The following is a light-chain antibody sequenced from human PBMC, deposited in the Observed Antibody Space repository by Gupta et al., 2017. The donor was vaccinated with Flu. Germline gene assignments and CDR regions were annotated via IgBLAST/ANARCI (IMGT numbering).Light chain of an antibody. CDR1: SSNIGAGYD. V-gene: IGLV1-40*01. CDR3: QSYDSSLSGWV. CDR2: GNS. J-gene: IGLJ3*02. Sequence: QSVLTQPPSVSGSPGQRVTISCTGSSSNIGAGYDVHWYQQLPGTAHKLLIYGNSNRPSGVPDRFSGSKSSTSASLAITGLQAEDEADYYCQSYDSSLSGWVFGGGTKLTVL.